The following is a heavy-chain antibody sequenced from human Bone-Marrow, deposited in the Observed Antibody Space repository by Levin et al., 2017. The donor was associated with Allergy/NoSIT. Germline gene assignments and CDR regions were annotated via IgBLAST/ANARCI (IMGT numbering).Heavy chain of an antibody. V-gene: IGHV1-69*13. CDR1: GGTFRNYG. D-gene: IGHD6-19*01. Sequence: SVKVSCKASGGTFRNYGISWFRQAPGQGLEWMGGIVPMFGSGSYTQKFQGRVTITADESTSTAYMDLSSLRSEDTAVYYCAREVSSGWYFGNNCFDPWGQGTLVTVSS. J-gene: IGHJ5*02. CDR3: AREVSSGWYFGNNCFDP. CDR2: IVPMFGSG.